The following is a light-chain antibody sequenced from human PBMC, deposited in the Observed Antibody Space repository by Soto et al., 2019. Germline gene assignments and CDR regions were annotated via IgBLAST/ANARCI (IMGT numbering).Light chain of an antibody. V-gene: IGLV2-14*01. Sequence: QSALTQPASVSGSPGQSITISCTGTSSDVGGYNYVSWYQQHPGKAPKLMIYDVSNRPSGVSNRFSGSKSGNTASLTISGLQAEDEVDYYCSSYTSSHVVFGGGTKVTVL. CDR3: SSYTSSHVV. CDR2: DVS. J-gene: IGLJ2*01. CDR1: SSDVGGYNY.